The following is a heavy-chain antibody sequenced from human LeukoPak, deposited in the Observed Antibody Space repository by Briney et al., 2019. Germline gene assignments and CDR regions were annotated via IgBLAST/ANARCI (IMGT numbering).Heavy chain of an antibody. CDR2: VSTGSNYI. CDR3: ARGIRYCSSTSCLSVGYYFDY. CDR1: GFTFSSYS. Sequence: GGSRRLSCTASGFTFSSYSLNWVRQAPGKGLEWVSSVSTGSNYIYYADSVKGRFTISRDNSKNTLYLQMNSLRAEDTAVYYCARGIRYCSSTSCLSVGYYFDYWGQGTLVTVSS. V-gene: IGHV3-21*01. J-gene: IGHJ4*02. D-gene: IGHD2-2*01.